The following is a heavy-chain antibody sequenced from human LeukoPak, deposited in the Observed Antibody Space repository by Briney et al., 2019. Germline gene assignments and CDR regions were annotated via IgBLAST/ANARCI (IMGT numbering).Heavy chain of an antibody. J-gene: IGHJ5*02. D-gene: IGHD4-11*01. CDR2: ISYSGGTT. Sequence: GGSLRLSCAASGLTFRRVDMSWVRQAPGKGLEWVSSISYSGGTTFYADAVKGRFTISRDNSKSTVYLQMNSLRAEDTAVYYCAKLPGGGYSNHNWFDPWGQGTPVAVSA. CDR3: AKLPGGGYSNHNWFDP. V-gene: IGHV3-23*01. CDR1: GLTFRRVD.